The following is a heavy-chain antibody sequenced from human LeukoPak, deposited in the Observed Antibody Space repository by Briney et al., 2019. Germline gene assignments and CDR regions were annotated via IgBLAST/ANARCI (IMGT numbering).Heavy chain of an antibody. CDR1: GFTFSTYS. CDR3: ARDLSPLPPYYYDSSGQAGFDY. Sequence: GGSLRLSCAASGFTFSTYSMNWVRQAPGKGLEWVSSISSSSSYIYYADSVKGRFTISRDNAKNSLYLQMNSLRAEDTAVYYCARDLSPLPPYYYDSSGQAGFDYWGQGTPVTVSS. CDR2: ISSSSSYI. J-gene: IGHJ4*02. D-gene: IGHD3-22*01. V-gene: IGHV3-21*01.